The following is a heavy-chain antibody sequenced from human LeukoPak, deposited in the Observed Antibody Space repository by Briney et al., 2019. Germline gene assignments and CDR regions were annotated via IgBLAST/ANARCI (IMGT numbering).Heavy chain of an antibody. Sequence: ASVKVSCKTSGFTFSTSAVQWVRQARGQRLEWIGWIIVGSGATNYAQSLQGRFTITRDMSTNTAYMELSSLGSEDSAVYYCAAELYGVYTDCCTFHMWGQGTMVTVSS. CDR1: GFTFSTSA. D-gene: IGHD4-17*01. J-gene: IGHJ3*02. CDR2: IIVGSGAT. V-gene: IGHV1-58*01. CDR3: AAELYGVYTDCCTFHM.